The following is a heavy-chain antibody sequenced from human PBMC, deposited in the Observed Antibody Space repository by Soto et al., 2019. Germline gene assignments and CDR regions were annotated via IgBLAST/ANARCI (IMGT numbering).Heavy chain of an antibody. J-gene: IGHJ6*02. CDR3: ARAKPLAVAGPNYYYGMDV. CDR1: GGTFSSYA. D-gene: IGHD6-19*01. Sequence: QVQLVQSGAEVKKPGSSVKVSCKASGGTFSSYAISWVRQAPGQGLEWMGGIIPIFGTANYAQKFQGRVTITADESTSTAYMELSSLRSEDTAVYYWARAKPLAVAGPNYYYGMDVWGQGTTVTVSS. V-gene: IGHV1-69*12. CDR2: IIPIFGTA.